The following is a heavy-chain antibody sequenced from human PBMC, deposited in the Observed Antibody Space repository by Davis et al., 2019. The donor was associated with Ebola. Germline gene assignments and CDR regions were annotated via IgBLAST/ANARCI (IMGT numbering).Heavy chain of an antibody. CDR2: ISSSSSYI. CDR3: AREIGIPEWIVVVVAVGYGMDV. D-gene: IGHD2-15*01. CDR1: GFTFSSYS. J-gene: IGHJ6*02. V-gene: IGHV3-21*01. Sequence: GESLKISCAASGFTFSSYSMNWVRQAPGKGLEWVSSISSSSSYIYYADSVKGRFTISRDNAKNSLYLQMNSLRAEDTAVYYCAREIGIPEWIVVVVAVGYGMDVWGQGTTVTVSS.